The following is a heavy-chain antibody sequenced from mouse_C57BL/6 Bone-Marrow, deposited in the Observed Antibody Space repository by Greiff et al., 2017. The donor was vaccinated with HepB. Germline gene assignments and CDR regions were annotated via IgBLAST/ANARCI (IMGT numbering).Heavy chain of an antibody. J-gene: IGHJ1*03. Sequence: VKLVESGAELVKPGASVKISCKASGYAFSSYWMNWVKQRPGKGLEWIGQIYPGDGDTNYNGKFKGKATLTADKSSSTAYMQLSSLTSEDSAVYFCARRVYGNYVGYFDVWGTGTTVTVSS. D-gene: IGHD2-1*01. V-gene: IGHV1-80*01. CDR3: ARRVYGNYVGYFDV. CDR1: GYAFSSYW. CDR2: IYPGDGDT.